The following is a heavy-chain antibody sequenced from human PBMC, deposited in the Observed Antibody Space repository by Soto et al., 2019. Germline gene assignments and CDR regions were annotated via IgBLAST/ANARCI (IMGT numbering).Heavy chain of an antibody. Sequence: GGSLRLSCAASGFTFSSYSMNWVRQAPGKGLEWVSYISSSSSTIYYADSVKGPFTISRDNAKNSLYLQMNSLRDEDTAVYYCARDLVSLDYCGGDCYSGSMGYWGQGTLVTVSS. CDR3: ARDLVSLDYCGGDCYSGSMGY. V-gene: IGHV3-48*02. D-gene: IGHD2-21*02. CDR2: ISSSSSTI. CDR1: GFTFSSYS. J-gene: IGHJ4*02.